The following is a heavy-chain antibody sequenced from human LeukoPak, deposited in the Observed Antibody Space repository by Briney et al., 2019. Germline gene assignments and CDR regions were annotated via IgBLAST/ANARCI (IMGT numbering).Heavy chain of an antibody. CDR3: AKEGGYSYGSRSPV. D-gene: IGHD5-18*01. Sequence: GGSLRLSCAASGFTFSSYSMNWVRQAPGKGLEWVSSISSSSSYIYYADSVKGRFTISRDNAKNSLYLRMNSLRAEDTAVYYCAKEGGYSYGSRSPVWGKGTTVTVSS. V-gene: IGHV3-21*01. CDR1: GFTFSSYS. CDR2: ISSSSSYI. J-gene: IGHJ6*04.